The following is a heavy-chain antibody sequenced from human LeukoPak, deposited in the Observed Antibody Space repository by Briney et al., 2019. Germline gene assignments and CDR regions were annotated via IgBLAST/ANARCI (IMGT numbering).Heavy chain of an antibody. CDR2: INPSGDTT. CDR1: GYIFTSYY. J-gene: IGHJ4*02. D-gene: IGHD6-13*01. V-gene: IGHV1-46*01. CDR3: ARVGPRQQPRGRFDY. Sequence: ASVKVSCKASGYIFTSYYIHWARQAPGQGLEWMGVINPSGDTTTYAQKFQGRVTMTRDTSISTAYMELSRLRSDDTAVYYCARVGPRQQPRGRFDYWGQGTLVTVSS.